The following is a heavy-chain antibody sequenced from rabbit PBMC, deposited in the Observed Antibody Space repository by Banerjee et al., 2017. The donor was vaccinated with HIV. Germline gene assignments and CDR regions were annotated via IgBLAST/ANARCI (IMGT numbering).Heavy chain of an antibody. CDR1: GFSFSSSYW. Sequence: EESGGGLVQPEGSLTLTCTASGFSFSSSYWICWVRQAPGKGLEWIGCISTSSGSTYYASWAKGRFTFSKTSSTTVTLQMTSLTAADTATYFCARGAGIDYYNLWGQGTLVTVS. D-gene: IGHD8-1*01. CDR3: ARGAGIDYYNL. CDR2: ISTSSGST. V-gene: IGHV1S45*01. J-gene: IGHJ4*01.